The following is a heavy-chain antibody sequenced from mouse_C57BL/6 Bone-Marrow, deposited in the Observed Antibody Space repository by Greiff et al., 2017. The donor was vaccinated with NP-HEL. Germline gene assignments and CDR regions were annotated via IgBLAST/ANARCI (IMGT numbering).Heavy chain of an antibody. V-gene: IGHV5-6*01. Sequence: EVNVVESGGDLVKPGGSLKLSCAASGFTFSSYGMSWVRQTPDKRLEWVATISSGGSYTYYPDSVKGRFTISRDKAKNTLYLQMSSLKSEDTAMYYCASPYDYDVAWFAYWGRGTLVTVSA. CDR2: ISSGGSYT. CDR1: GFTFSSYG. CDR3: ASPYDYDVAWFAY. D-gene: IGHD2-4*01. J-gene: IGHJ3*01.